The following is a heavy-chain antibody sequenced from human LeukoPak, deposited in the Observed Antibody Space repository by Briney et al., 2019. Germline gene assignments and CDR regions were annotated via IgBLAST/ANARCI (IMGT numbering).Heavy chain of an antibody. V-gene: IGHV1-69*05. CDR2: IIPIFGTA. CDR3: ARVVPDYSNYRIYDY. CDR1: GGTFSSYA. D-gene: IGHD4-11*01. J-gene: IGHJ4*02. Sequence: ASVKVSCKASGGTFSSYAISWVRQAPGQGLEWMGGIIPIFGTANYAQKFQGRVTMTTDTSTSTAYMELRSLRSDDTAVYYCARVVPDYSNYRIYDYWGQGTLVTVSS.